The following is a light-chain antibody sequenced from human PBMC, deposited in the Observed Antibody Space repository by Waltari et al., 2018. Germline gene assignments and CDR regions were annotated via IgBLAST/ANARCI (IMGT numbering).Light chain of an antibody. CDR1: SSDVGAYTY. CDR2: DVS. Sequence: QSALTQPASVSGSPGQSITISCTGTSSDVGAYTYVSWYQQYPGTAPKVMIFDVSKRPSGVYGRCAGKKSDNTASRTIAGRQAEDEADYYCSADTSSHTYVAGTGTKVTVL. CDR3: SADTSSHTYV. J-gene: IGLJ1*01. V-gene: IGLV2-14*03.